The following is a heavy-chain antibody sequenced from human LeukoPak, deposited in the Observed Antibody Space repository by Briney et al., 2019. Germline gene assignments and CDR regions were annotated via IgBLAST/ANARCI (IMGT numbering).Heavy chain of an antibody. Sequence: GVSLRLSCAVSGFTFSDYYMSWIRQAPGKGLEWFAYISSSGSTIYYADSVKCRFTISRDNAKTSLYLQMTSLRAEDTAVYYCASYSNPYYYYYYYMDVWGKGTTVTVSS. CDR1: GFTFSDYY. CDR3: ASYSNPYYYYYYYMDV. J-gene: IGHJ6*03. CDR2: ISSSGSTI. V-gene: IGHV3-11*01. D-gene: IGHD4-11*01.